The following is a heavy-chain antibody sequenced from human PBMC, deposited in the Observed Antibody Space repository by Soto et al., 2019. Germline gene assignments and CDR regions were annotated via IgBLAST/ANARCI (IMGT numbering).Heavy chain of an antibody. J-gene: IGHJ6*02. Sequence: QVQLVQSGAEVKKPGASVKVSCKASGYTFTSYDINWVRQATGQGLEWMGWMNPNRGNTGYAPKFQGRVTMTRNTSISTASMELSSLRSEDTAVYYCARERTGPTSMDVWGQGTTVTVSS. CDR1: GYTFTSYD. D-gene: IGHD3-9*01. V-gene: IGHV1-8*01. CDR3: ARERTGPTSMDV. CDR2: MNPNRGNT.